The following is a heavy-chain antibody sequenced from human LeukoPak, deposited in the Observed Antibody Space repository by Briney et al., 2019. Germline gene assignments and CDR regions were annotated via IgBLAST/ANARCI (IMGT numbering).Heavy chain of an antibody. J-gene: IGHJ4*02. CDR2: IYYSGSP. D-gene: IGHD5-12*01. V-gene: IGHV4-59*07. CDR3: ARTPVDIVADEYYFDY. Sequence: SVTLSLTCTVSGCSISSYYRIWLGPPPAKELAWIGYIYYSGSPNYNPSLKSRVTISVDTSKHQFSLKLSSVTAADTAVYYCARTPVDIVADEYYFDYWGQGTLVTVSS. CDR1: GCSISSYY.